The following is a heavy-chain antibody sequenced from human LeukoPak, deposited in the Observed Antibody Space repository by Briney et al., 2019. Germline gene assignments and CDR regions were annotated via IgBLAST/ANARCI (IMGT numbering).Heavy chain of an antibody. CDR2: IYHSGST. CDR1: GDSISGYY. V-gene: IGHV4-59*01. CDR3: ARSYSGIPYYFDY. J-gene: IGHJ4*02. Sequence: SETLSLTCTVSGDSISGYYWSWIRQPPGKGLERIGNIYHSGSTNYSPSLKSRVTISVDTSKNQFSLKLSSVTAADTAVYYCARSYSGIPYYFDYWGQGTLVTVSS. D-gene: IGHD1-26*01.